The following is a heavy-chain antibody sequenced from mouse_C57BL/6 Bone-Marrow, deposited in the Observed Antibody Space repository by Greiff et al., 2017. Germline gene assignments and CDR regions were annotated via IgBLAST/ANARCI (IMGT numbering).Heavy chain of an antibody. D-gene: IGHD2-3*01. V-gene: IGHV1-18*01. CDR1: GYTFTDYN. J-gene: IGHJ3*01. CDR3: AREGDGYFQFAY. Sequence: EVKLMESGPELVKPGASVKIPCKASGYTFTDYNMDWVKQSHGKSLEWIGDINPNNGGTIYNQKFKGKATLTVDKSSSTAYMELRSLTSEDTAVYYCAREGDGYFQFAYWGQGTLVTVSA. CDR2: INPNNGGT.